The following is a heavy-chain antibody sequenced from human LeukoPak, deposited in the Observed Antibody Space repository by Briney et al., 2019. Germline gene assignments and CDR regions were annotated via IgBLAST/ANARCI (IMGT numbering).Heavy chain of an antibody. V-gene: IGHV4-39*01. J-gene: IGHJ5*02. CDR2: IYYSGST. CDR3: ARGTYYDFWSGYYNPAPNWFDP. Sequence: SETLSLTCTVSGGSISSSSYYWGWIRQPPGKGLPWIGSIYYSGSTYYNPSLKSRVTISVDTSKNQFSLKLSSVTAADTAVYYCARGTYYDFWSGYYNPAPNWFDPWGQGTLVTVSS. CDR1: GGSISSSSYY. D-gene: IGHD3-3*01.